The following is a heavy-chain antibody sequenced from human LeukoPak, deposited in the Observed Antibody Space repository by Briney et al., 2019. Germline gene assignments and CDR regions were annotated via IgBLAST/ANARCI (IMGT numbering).Heavy chain of an antibody. Sequence: ASVKVSCKTSGYTLTGYQMHWVRQAPGQGLEWMGRINPTNGVANYAQKFQGWVTLTRDRSIDAVYMDLGRLTPDDTAMYFCVRESPLEYCSGGSCFSSHFDYWGQGTLIIVSS. CDR2: INPTNGVA. D-gene: IGHD2-15*01. J-gene: IGHJ4*02. CDR1: GYTLTGYQ. V-gene: IGHV1-2*04. CDR3: VRESPLEYCSGGSCFSSHFDY.